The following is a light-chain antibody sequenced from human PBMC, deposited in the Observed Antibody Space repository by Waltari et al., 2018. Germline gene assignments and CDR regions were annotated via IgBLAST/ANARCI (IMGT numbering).Light chain of an antibody. CDR1: QIITTW. V-gene: IGKV1-5*03. CDR3: QQYNTYWT. J-gene: IGKJ1*01. Sequence: DLQITQSPSPLAASIGDQVTITCRASQIITTWLSWYQQKPGKAPKLLSYKAFSLESGGPSRFGGSGSGTEFTLTISSLPPDDFATYYCQQYNTYWTFGQGTKVEIK. CDR2: KAF.